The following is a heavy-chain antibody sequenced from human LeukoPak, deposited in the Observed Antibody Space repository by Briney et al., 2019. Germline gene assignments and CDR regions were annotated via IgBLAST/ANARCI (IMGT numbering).Heavy chain of an antibody. D-gene: IGHD3-22*01. CDR3: ARDPYYYDSSGYPGDDAFDI. Sequence: PSETLSLTCAVYGGSFSGYYWSWIRQPPGKGLEWIGEINHSGSTNYNPSLKSRVTISVDTSKNQFSLKLSSVTAADTAVYYCARDPYYYDSSGYPGDDAFDIWGQGTMATVSS. V-gene: IGHV4-34*01. CDR2: INHSGST. J-gene: IGHJ3*02. CDR1: GGSFSGYY.